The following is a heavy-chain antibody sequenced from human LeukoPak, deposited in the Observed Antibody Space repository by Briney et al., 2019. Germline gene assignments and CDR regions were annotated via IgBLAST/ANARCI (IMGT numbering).Heavy chain of an antibody. CDR2: IKSKTDGGTP. CDR3: STGIY. V-gene: IGHV3-15*01. J-gene: IGHJ4*02. CDR1: GFTFSDAW. Sequence: PGGSLRLSCAASGFTFSDAWMRWVRQASGKGLEWVGRIKSKTDGGTPDYAAPVKGRFSISRDDPKNTPYLQMNSLKAEDTAVYYCSTGIYWGQGTLVTVSS.